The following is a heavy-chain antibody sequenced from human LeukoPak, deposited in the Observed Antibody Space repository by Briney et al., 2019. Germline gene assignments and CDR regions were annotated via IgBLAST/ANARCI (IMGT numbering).Heavy chain of an antibody. D-gene: IGHD3-10*01. J-gene: IGHJ4*02. V-gene: IGHV4-34*01. CDR1: GGSFSGYY. CDR3: ARGAHTRSTMVRGVIDY. Sequence: PSETLSLTCAVYGGSFSGYYWSWIRQPPGKGLEWIGEINHSGSTNYNPSLKSRVTISVDTSKNQFSLKLSSVTAADTAVYYCARGAHTRSTMVRGVIDYWGQGTLVTVS. CDR2: INHSGST.